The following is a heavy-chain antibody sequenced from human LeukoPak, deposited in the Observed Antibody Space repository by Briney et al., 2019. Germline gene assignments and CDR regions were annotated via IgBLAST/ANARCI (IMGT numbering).Heavy chain of an antibody. V-gene: IGHV4-39*01. CDR1: GGSISSGSYY. CDR2: IYHSGST. J-gene: IGHJ3*02. CDR3: ARQMVRGVLDAFDI. D-gene: IGHD3-10*01. Sequence: SETLSLTCTVSGGSISSGSYYWGWIRQPPGKGLEWIGSIYHSGSTYYNPSLKSRVTISVDTSKNQFSLKLSSVTAADTAVYYCARQMVRGVLDAFDIWGQGTMVTVSS.